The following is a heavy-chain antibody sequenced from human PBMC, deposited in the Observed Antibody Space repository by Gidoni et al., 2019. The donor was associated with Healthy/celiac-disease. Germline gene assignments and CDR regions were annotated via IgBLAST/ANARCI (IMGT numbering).Heavy chain of an antibody. CDR3: QTTDDAFDI. CDR1: GFTFSGSA. J-gene: IGHJ3*02. V-gene: IGHV3-73*02. CDR2: IRSKANSYAT. Sequence: EVQLVESGGGLVQPGGSLKLSCAASGFTFSGSAMHWVRQASGKGLEWVGRIRSKANSYATAYAASVKGRFTISRDDSKNTAYLQMNSLKTEDTAVYYCQTTDDAFDIWGQGTMVTVSS.